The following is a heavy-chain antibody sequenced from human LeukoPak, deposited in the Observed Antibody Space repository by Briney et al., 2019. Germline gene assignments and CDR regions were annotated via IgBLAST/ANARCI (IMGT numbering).Heavy chain of an antibody. CDR1: GYTFTSYA. Sequence: GASVKVSCKASGYTFTSYAMHWVRQAPGQRLEWMGWINAGNGNTKYSQKFQGRVTITRDTSASTAYMELSSLRSEDTAVYYCARMGGYCSSTSCYVVGRYPLDYWGQGTLVTVSS. CDR2: INAGNGNT. D-gene: IGHD2-2*01. J-gene: IGHJ4*02. V-gene: IGHV1-3*01. CDR3: ARMGGYCSSTSCYVVGRYPLDY.